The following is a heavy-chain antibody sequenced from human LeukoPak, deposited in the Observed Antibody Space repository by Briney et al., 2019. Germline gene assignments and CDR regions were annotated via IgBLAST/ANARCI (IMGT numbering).Heavy chain of an antibody. D-gene: IGHD6-19*01. Sequence: PGGSLRLSCEASGFTFSSYWMSWVRQAPGKGLEWVANIKQDGSEKYYVDSVKGRFTISRDNAKNSLYLQMNSLRAEDTAVYYCARAATVAGIGVYYYYGMDVWGQGTTVTVSS. CDR2: IKQDGSEK. V-gene: IGHV3-7*01. CDR1: GFTFSSYW. CDR3: ARAATVAGIGVYYYYGMDV. J-gene: IGHJ6*02.